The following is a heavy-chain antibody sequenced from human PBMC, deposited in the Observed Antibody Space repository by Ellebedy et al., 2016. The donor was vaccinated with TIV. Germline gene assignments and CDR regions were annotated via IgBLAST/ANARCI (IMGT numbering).Heavy chain of an antibody. V-gene: IGHV3-23*01. Sequence: GGSLRLXCAASGFTFSSYAMNWVRQAPGKGLEWISIIGGTSGRTYYADSVKGRFTISRDNSKNTLYLQMNSLRAEDTAVYYCAKDLGGRVVVPAARGMDVWGKGTTVTVSS. CDR1: GFTFSSYA. CDR3: AKDLGGRVVVPAARGMDV. D-gene: IGHD2-2*01. CDR2: IGGTSGRT. J-gene: IGHJ6*04.